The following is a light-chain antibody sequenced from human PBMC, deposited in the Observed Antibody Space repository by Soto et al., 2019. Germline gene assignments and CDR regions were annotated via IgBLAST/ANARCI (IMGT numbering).Light chain of an antibody. V-gene: IGKV4-1*01. CDR3: QQYYTLIT. CDR2: WAS. Sequence: DIVMTQSPDSLAVSLGERATINCKSSQSVLSSSNNKNYLAWYQQKPGQPPKLLIYWASTRESGVPDRFSGSGSGTDFTLTISSLQAEDVAVYYCQQYYTLITFGQGTRLEIK. J-gene: IGKJ5*01. CDR1: QSVLSSSNNKNY.